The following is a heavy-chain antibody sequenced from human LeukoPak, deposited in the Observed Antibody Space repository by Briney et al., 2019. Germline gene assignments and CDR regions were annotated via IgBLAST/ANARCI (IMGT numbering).Heavy chain of an antibody. J-gene: IGHJ4*02. Sequence: SVKVSCQASGGTFSRYVISWVRQAPGQGLEWMGGIIPIFGTANYAQKFQGRVTITTDESTSTAYMELSSLRSDDTAVYYCARLWELKYFDYWGQGTLVTVSS. CDR3: ARLWELKYFDY. CDR1: GGTFSRYV. V-gene: IGHV1-69*05. D-gene: IGHD1-26*01. CDR2: IIPIFGTA.